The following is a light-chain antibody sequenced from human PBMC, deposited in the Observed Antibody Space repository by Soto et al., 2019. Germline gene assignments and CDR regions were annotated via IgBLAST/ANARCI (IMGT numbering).Light chain of an antibody. J-gene: IGKJ2*01. Sequence: VVLTQSPATLSLSPGGRATLSCRASQSISSYLAWYQQKPGQSPRLLISDASNRATGIPARFSGSGTGTDFTLTISSLEPEDFVVYYCQQRSNWPPTFGQGTKVDIK. CDR2: DAS. CDR1: QSISSY. CDR3: QQRSNWPPT. V-gene: IGKV3-11*01.